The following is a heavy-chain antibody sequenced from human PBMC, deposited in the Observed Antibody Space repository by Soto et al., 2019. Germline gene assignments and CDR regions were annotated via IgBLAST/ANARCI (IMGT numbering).Heavy chain of an antibody. J-gene: IGHJ3*02. CDR1: GCTFRGYA. CDR2: ISGSGGST. D-gene: IGHD2-8*02. CDR3: AKCRGTMRVLGFSPAFDI. Sequence: ALRLPSGAAGCTFRGYALRGVRQAQGKGLEWVSAISGSGGSTYYADSVKGRFTISRDNSKNTLYLQMNSLRAEDTAVYYCAKCRGTMRVLGFSPAFDIWLQGPLVIVSS. V-gene: IGHV3-23*01.